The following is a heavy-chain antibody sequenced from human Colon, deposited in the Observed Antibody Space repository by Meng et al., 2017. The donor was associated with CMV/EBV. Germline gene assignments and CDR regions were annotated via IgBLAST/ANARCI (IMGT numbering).Heavy chain of an antibody. J-gene: IGHJ4*02. CDR3: ARAAAAGEYYFDY. D-gene: IGHD6-13*01. CDR2: IYYSGST. CDR1: GGSISSSSYF. V-gene: IGHV4-39*07. Sequence: QLQLQASGPGRVKPSGTLSLTVTVSGGSISSSSYFWGWIRQPPGKGLEWIGSIYYSGSTYYNPSLKSRVTISVDTSKNQFSLKLSSVTAADTAVYYCARAAAAGEYYFDYWGQGTLVTVSS.